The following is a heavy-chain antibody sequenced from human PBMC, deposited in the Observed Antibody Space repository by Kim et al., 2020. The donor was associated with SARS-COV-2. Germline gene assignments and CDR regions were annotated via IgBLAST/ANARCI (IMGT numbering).Heavy chain of an antibody. Sequence: GGSLRLSCAASGFTFSSYAMSWVHQAPGKGLEWVSVISGSGDNTCYADSVKGRFTISRDNSKNTLYLQMNSLRAEDTAVYYCAKSTFDIVVVPAAPDLDYWGQGTLVTVSS. V-gene: IGHV3-23*01. D-gene: IGHD2-2*01. CDR1: GFTFSSYA. CDR3: AKSTFDIVVVPAAPDLDY. CDR2: ISGSGDNT. J-gene: IGHJ4*02.